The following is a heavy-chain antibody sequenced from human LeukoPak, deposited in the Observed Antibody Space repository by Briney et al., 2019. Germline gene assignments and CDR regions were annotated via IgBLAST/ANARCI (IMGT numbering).Heavy chain of an antibody. Sequence: GGSLRLSCAASGFTFSSYAMHWVRQAPGKGLEWVAVISYDGSNKYYADSVKGRFTISRDNSKNTLYLQMNSLRAEDTAVYYCAATYYYDSSGYYDDYWGQGTLVTVSS. D-gene: IGHD3-22*01. CDR3: AATYYYDSSGYYDDY. J-gene: IGHJ4*02. CDR2: ISYDGSNK. CDR1: GFTFSSYA. V-gene: IGHV3-30-3*01.